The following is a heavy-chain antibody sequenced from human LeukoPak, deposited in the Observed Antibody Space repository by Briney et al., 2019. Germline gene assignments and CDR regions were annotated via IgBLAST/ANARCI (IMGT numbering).Heavy chain of an antibody. CDR3: ARASIAAADTVWFDP. V-gene: IGHV4-4*07. D-gene: IGHD6-13*01. CDR1: GGSISSYY. Sequence: PSETLSLTCTVSGGSISSYYWSWIRQPAGKGLEWIGRIYTSGSTNYNPSLKSRVTMSVDKSKNQFSLKPSSVTAADTAVYYCARASIAAADTVWFDPWGQGTLVTVSS. CDR2: IYTSGST. J-gene: IGHJ5*02.